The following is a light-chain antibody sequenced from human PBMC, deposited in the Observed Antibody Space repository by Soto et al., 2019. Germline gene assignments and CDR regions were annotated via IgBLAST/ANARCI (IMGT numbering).Light chain of an antibody. J-gene: IGKJ3*01. V-gene: IGKV3-15*01. CDR2: YAS. CDR3: QHYSNWPPT. Sequence: EVVMTQSPATLSVSPGERVTLSCRASESVHSNLAWYQQKPGQGPSLLIYYASTRVTGVPDMFSGSGSGTEFTLTISSLQSEDFGVYYCQHYSNWPPTFGPGTKVEIK. CDR1: ESVHSN.